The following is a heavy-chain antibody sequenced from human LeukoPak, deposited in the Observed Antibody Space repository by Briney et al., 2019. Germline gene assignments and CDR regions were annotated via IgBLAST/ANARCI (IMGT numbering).Heavy chain of an antibody. D-gene: IGHD2-2*01. Sequence: SETLSLTCAVYGGSLSGYYWSWIRQPPGKGLEWIGEINHSGSTNYNPSLKSRVTISVDTSKNQFSLKLSSVTAADTAVYYCARVLPIVVVPAASLSRRPWEGWFDPWGQGTLVTVSS. CDR2: INHSGST. CDR3: ARVLPIVVVPAASLSRRPWEGWFDP. CDR1: GGSLSGYY. J-gene: IGHJ5*02. V-gene: IGHV4-34*01.